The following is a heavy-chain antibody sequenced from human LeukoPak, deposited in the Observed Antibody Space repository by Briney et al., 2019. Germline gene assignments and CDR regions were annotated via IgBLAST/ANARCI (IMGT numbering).Heavy chain of an antibody. CDR2: ISGSGGST. D-gene: IGHD3-22*01. CDR3: AKGQSRGYSCFDY. J-gene: IGHJ4*02. CDR1: GFTFSSYA. V-gene: IGHV3-23*01. Sequence: RSGGSLRLSCAASGFTFSSYAMSWVRQAPGKGLEWVSAISGSGGSTYYADSVKGRFTISRDNSKNTLYLQMNSLRAEDTAVYYCAKGQSRGYSCFDYWGQGTLVTVSS.